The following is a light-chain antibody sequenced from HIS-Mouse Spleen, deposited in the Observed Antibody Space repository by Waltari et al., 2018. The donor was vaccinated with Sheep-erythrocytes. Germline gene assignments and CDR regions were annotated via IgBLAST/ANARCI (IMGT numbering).Light chain of an antibody. J-gene: IGKJ2*01. CDR3: QQYGSSYT. CDR1: PSVSSSY. V-gene: IGKV3-20*01. CDR2: GAS. Sequence: ELVLTQSPGTLSLSPGERATLSCRARPSVSSSYLTWYKQKPGHAPRLLIYGASRRATGIPDRFSGSGSGTDVTLTISRLEPEDLAVYYCQQYGSSYTFGQGTKLEIK.